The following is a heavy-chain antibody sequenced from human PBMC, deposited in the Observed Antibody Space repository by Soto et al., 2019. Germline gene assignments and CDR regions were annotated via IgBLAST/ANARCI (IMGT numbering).Heavy chain of an antibody. J-gene: IGHJ4*02. V-gene: IGHV1-69*13. D-gene: IGHD6-13*01. Sequence: SVKVSCKASGGTFSSYAISWVRQAPGQGLEWMGGIIPIFGTANYAQKFQGRVTITADESTSTAYMELSSLRSEDTAVYYCARDPLQRYSSSGSDYWGQGTLVTVSS. CDR2: IIPIFGTA. CDR1: GGTFSSYA. CDR3: ARDPLQRYSSSGSDY.